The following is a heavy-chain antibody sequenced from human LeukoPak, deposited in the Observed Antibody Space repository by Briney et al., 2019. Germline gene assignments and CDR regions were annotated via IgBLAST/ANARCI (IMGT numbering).Heavy chain of an antibody. V-gene: IGHV3-48*02. D-gene: IGHD6-13*01. J-gene: IGHJ4*02. Sequence: GGSRRLSCAASGFTFSTYSMNWVRPPQGRGRGGVSYISSSSSGMYYADSVKGRFTISRDNAKNSLYLQMNSLRDDDTAVYYCARESSYYLDYWGQGTLVAVSS. CDR3: ARESSYYLDY. CDR2: ISSSSSGM. CDR1: GFTFSTYS.